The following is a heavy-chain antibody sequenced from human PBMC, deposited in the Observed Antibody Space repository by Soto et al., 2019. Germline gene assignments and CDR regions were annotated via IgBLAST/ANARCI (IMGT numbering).Heavy chain of an antibody. D-gene: IGHD6-19*01. CDR3: ARDKTRSSGCPDF. CDR2: ISSSSSYI. Sequence: ESGGGLVKPGGSLRLSCAASGFTFSSYSMKWVRQAPGKGLEWVSSISSSSSYIYYADSVKGRFTISRDNAKNALYLQMNSLRGEDTAVYYCARDKTRSSGCPDFWGQGTLVTVSS. J-gene: IGHJ4*02. V-gene: IGHV3-21*01. CDR1: GFTFSSYS.